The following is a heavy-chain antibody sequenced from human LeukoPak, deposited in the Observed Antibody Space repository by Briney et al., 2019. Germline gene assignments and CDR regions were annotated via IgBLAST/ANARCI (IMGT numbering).Heavy chain of an antibody. CDR2: ISGSGGST. CDR1: GFTFSSYA. Sequence: GGSLRLSCAASGFTFSSYAMSWVRQAPGKGLEWVSAISGSGGSTYYADSVKGRFTISRDNSKNTLYPQMNSLRAEDTAVYYCAKSTLPTITFDYWGQGTLVTVSS. J-gene: IGHJ4*02. CDR3: AKSTLPTITFDY. V-gene: IGHV3-23*01. D-gene: IGHD1-1*01.